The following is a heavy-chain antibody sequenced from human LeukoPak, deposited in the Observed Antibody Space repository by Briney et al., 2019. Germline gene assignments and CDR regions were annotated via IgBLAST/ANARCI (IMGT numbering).Heavy chain of an antibody. V-gene: IGHV1-2*02. J-gene: IGHJ4*02. Sequence: GAPVKVSCKASGYTFTGYYMHWVRQAPGQGLEWMGWINPNSGGTNYAQKFQGRVTMTRDTSISTAYMELSRLRSDDTAVYYCARIRLDSSGNWYYFDYWGQGTLVTVSS. D-gene: IGHD3-22*01. CDR3: ARIRLDSSGNWYYFDY. CDR1: GYTFTGYY. CDR2: INPNSGGT.